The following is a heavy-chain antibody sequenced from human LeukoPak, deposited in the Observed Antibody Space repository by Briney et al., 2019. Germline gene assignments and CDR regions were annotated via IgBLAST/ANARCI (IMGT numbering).Heavy chain of an antibody. Sequence: SETLSLTCTVSGGSISSYYWSWIRQPPGKGLEWIGYIYYSGSTNYNPSLKSRVTISVVTSKNQFSLKLSPVTAADTAVYYGGRHLYGSGSSRGFDYWGQGTLVTVSS. CDR1: GGSISSYY. V-gene: IGHV4-59*08. CDR3: GRHLYGSGSSRGFDY. D-gene: IGHD3-10*01. J-gene: IGHJ4*02. CDR2: IYYSGST.